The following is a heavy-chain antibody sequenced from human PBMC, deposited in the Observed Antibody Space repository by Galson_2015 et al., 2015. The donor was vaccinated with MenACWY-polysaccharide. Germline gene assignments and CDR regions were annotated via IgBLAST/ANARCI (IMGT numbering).Heavy chain of an antibody. Sequence: ETLSLTCTVSGGSVSSSSYYWGWIRQPAGKGLEWVGHIYISGSTNYNPSLKSRVTMSVDTSKVQFSLKLTSVTAADTAIYYCARMESYTSGWYGDWFDPGGQGTLVAVSS. CDR1: GGSVSSSSYY. J-gene: IGHJ5*02. V-gene: IGHV4-61*10. D-gene: IGHD6-13*01. CDR2: IYISGST. CDR3: ARMESYTSGWYGDWFDP.